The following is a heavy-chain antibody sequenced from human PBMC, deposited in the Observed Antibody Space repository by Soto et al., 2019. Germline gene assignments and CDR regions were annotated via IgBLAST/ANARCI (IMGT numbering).Heavy chain of an antibody. CDR3: ASVAVTGTAGLDF. D-gene: IGHD6-19*01. V-gene: IGHV1-2*02. J-gene: IGHJ4*02. Sequence: QVLLLQSGAEVKKPGASVKVSCKASGYTFSGFYMHWVRQAPGQGLEWMGWINPNSGGTKSAEKFQGRVTMTRDTSISTAYMELSRLTSDDTAVYYCASVAVTGTAGLDFWGQGTQVTVSS. CDR2: INPNSGGT. CDR1: GYTFSGFY.